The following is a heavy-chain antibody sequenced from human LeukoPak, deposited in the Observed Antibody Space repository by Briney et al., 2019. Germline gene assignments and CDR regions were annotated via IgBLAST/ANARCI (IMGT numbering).Heavy chain of an antibody. CDR1: GFTFSSYA. J-gene: IGHJ5*02. CDR2: ISYDGSNK. Sequence: GGSLRLSCVASGFTFSSYAMHWVRQAPGKGLEWVAVISYDGSNKYYADSVKGRFTISRDNSKNTLYLQMNSLRAEDTAVYYCAREDEELQNWFDPWGQGTLVTVSS. V-gene: IGHV3-30-3*01. CDR3: AREDEELQNWFDP. D-gene: IGHD1-26*01.